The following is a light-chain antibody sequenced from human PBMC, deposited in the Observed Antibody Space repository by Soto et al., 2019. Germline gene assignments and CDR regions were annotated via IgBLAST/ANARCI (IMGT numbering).Light chain of an antibody. CDR3: QHYGDSSGT. CDR2: GTS. Sequence: EIVLMQSPGTLSLSQGERATLSCRADSSVTDTLLPWSQQKPGQAPRLLIFGTSNRAPGIPDRFSGSGSGTDFTLTISRLEPDDFAVYDCQHYGDSSGTFVQGTKVDI. CDR1: SSVTDTL. V-gene: IGKV3-20*01. J-gene: IGKJ1*01.